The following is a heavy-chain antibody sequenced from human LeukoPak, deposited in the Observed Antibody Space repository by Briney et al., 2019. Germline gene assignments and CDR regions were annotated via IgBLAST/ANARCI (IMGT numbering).Heavy chain of an antibody. D-gene: IGHD3-10*01. Sequence: PGGSLRLSCAASGFTFSTYAMSWVRQAPGKGLEWVSAISTTGDSTYYADSVKGRFTISRDNSENTLYLQMNSLRAEDTAVYYCAKAAHKYYGSGDAFDIWGQGTMVTVSS. CDR1: GFTFSTYA. J-gene: IGHJ3*02. CDR3: AKAAHKYYGSGDAFDI. V-gene: IGHV3-23*01. CDR2: ISTTGDST.